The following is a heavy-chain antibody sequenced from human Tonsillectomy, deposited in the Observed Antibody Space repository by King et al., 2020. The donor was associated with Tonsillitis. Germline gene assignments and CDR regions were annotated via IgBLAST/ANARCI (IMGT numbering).Heavy chain of an antibody. Sequence: VQLVESGGGLVQPGGSLRLSCAASGFTFSSYAMSWVRQAPGKGLEWVSGISGSGTSTYYADSVKGRFTIPRDNSKNTLYLQMNSLRAEDTAIYYCAKDQRGYCTSSSCYGFDIWGQGTMVTVSS. V-gene: IGHV3-23*04. D-gene: IGHD2-2*01. J-gene: IGHJ3*02. CDR2: ISGSGTST. CDR3: AKDQRGYCTSSSCYGFDI. CDR1: GFTFSSYA.